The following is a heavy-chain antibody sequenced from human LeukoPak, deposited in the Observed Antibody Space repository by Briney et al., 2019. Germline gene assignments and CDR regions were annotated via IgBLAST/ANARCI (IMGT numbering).Heavy chain of an antibody. D-gene: IGHD6-6*01. J-gene: IGHJ4*02. CDR1: GGPISSGGYY. Sequence: PSQTPSLTCTVSGGPISSGGYYWSWIRQHPGKGLEWIGYIYYSGSTHYNPSLKSRVTISVDTSKNQFSLKLSSVTAADTAVYYCARVAAREIDYWGQGTLVTVSS. CDR3: ARVAAREIDY. V-gene: IGHV4-31*03. CDR2: IYYSGST.